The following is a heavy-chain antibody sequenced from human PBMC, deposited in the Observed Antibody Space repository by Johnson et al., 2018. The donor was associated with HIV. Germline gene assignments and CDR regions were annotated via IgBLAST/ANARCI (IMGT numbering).Heavy chain of an antibody. CDR1: GFTFSDYY. V-gene: IGHV3-11*04. CDR3: AREVHIVVVSSFRWAFDI. J-gene: IGHJ3*02. CDR2: ISRSGGSK. D-gene: IGHD2-21*01. Sequence: QVQLVESGGGLVKPGGSLRLSCAASGFTFSDYYMTWIRQAPGKGLEWLSFISRSGGSKYYADSVKGRFTISRDNSKNTLYLQMTSLRAEDTAVYYCAREVHIVVVSSFRWAFDIWGQGTMVTVSS.